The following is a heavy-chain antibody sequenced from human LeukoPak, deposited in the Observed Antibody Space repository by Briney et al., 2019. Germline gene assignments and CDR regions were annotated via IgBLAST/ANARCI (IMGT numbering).Heavy chain of an antibody. CDR1: GFTFSSYS. Sequence: GGSLRLSCAASGFTFSSYSMNWVRQAPGKGLEWVSSISSSSSYIYYADSVKGRFTISRDNAKNSPYLQMNSLRAEDTAVYYCAKNYGSPYYFDYWGQGTLVTVSS. V-gene: IGHV3-21*01. CDR3: AKNYGSPYYFDY. D-gene: IGHD4-17*01. CDR2: ISSSSSYI. J-gene: IGHJ4*02.